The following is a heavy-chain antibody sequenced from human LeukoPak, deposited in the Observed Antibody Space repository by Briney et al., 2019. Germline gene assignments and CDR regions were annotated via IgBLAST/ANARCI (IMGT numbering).Heavy chain of an antibody. CDR1: GFTFSSYS. D-gene: IGHD5-12*01. V-gene: IGHV3-48*01. CDR3: ARDPAWSGYDS. Sequence: GGSLRLXCAASGFTFSSYSMNWVRQAPGKGLEWVSYISSSSSTIYYADSVKGRFTISRDNAKNSLYLQMNSLRAEDAAVYYCARDPAWSGYDSWGQGTLVTVSS. CDR2: ISSSSSTI. J-gene: IGHJ5*02.